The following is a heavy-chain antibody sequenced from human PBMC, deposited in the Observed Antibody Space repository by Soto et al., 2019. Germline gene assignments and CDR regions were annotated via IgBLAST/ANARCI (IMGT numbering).Heavy chain of an antibody. D-gene: IGHD3-22*01. J-gene: IGHJ4*02. V-gene: IGHV4-31*03. CDR2: IHYSGRT. Sequence: QVQLQESGPGVVKPSQTLSLTCSVSGGSISGGAIYRGWIRQLPGKGLEWIGNIHYSGRTYYNPSLKSRVSILEDTSKNQFYLRLTSVSAADTAVYYSARGPYYFDNSGYYFDYWGQGIRVTVTS. CDR1: GGSISGGAIY. CDR3: ARGPYYFDNSGYYFDY.